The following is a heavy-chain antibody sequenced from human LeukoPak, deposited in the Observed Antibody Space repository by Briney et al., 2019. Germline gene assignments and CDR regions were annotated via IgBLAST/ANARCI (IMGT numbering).Heavy chain of an antibody. J-gene: IGHJ5*02. CDR3: ATALGAGVNWFDP. Sequence: ASVKVSCRVSGYTLTELSMHWVRQAPGKGPEWMGGFDPEDGETIYAQKFQGRVTMTEDTSTDTAYMELSSLRSEDTAVYYCATALGAGVNWFDPWGQGTLVTVSS. V-gene: IGHV1-24*01. CDR2: FDPEDGET. CDR1: GYTLTELS. D-gene: IGHD3-10*01.